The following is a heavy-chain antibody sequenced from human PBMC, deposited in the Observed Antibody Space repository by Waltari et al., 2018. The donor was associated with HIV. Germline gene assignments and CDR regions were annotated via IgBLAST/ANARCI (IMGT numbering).Heavy chain of an antibody. CDR1: GYSIESGYY. V-gene: IGHV4-38-2*01. D-gene: IGHD5-18*01. CDR2: SLHSGNT. Sequence: QVQLQESGPGLVKPSETLSLTCSVSGYSIESGYYWGWIRQPPGKALEWIGSSLHSGNTYYNPSLKSRLTISLDTSKNQVSLKLSSVTAADTAVYYCASGSRRGHNHGIDYWGQGTLVTVSS. CDR3: ASGSRRGHNHGIDY. J-gene: IGHJ4*02.